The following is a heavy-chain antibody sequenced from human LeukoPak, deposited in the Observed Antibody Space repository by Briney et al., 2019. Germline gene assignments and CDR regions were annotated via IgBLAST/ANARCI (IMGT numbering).Heavy chain of an antibody. D-gene: IGHD1-26*01. CDR3: ARQAVLGGTRWFDP. Sequence: PSETLSLTCTVSGGSIRSSNYYWGWIRQPPGKGLQWIGGIYYSGSTYYNPSLKSRVTISVDTSKNQFSLKLSSVTAADTAFYYCARQAVLGGTRWFDPWGQGTLVTVSS. J-gene: IGHJ5*02. CDR1: GGSIRSSNYY. V-gene: IGHV4-39*01. CDR2: IYYSGST.